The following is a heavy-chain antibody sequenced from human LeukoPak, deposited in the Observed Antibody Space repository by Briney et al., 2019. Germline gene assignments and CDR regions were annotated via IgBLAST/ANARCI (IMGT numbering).Heavy chain of an antibody. Sequence: GGSLRLSCAASGFTFSSSAMSWVRQAPGKGLEWVSAISNNGGYTYYADSEQGRFTISRDNSKSTLCLQMNSLRAEDTAIYYCAKQLGYCSDGSCYFPYWGQGTLVTVSS. J-gene: IGHJ4*02. CDR3: AKQLGYCSDGSCYFPY. CDR2: ISNNGGYT. CDR1: GFTFSSSA. V-gene: IGHV3-23*01. D-gene: IGHD2-15*01.